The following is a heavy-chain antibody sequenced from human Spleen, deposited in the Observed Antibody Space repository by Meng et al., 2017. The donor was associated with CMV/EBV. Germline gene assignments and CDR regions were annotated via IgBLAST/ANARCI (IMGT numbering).Heavy chain of an antibody. V-gene: IGHV1-8*03. Sequence: ASVKVSCKTSGYTFSNYDINWVRQATGQGLEWMGWMNPNSGDTVYAQKFQGRVTITRDTSINTAYMELSSLRSDDTAVYYCARSMDTSIWWGGQYGMDVWGQGTTVTVS. D-gene: IGHD2-8*02. CDR1: GYTFSNYD. CDR2: MNPNSGDT. CDR3: ARSMDTSIWWGGQYGMDV. J-gene: IGHJ6*02.